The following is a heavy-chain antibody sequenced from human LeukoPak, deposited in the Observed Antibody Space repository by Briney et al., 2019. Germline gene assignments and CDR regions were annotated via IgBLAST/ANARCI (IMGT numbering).Heavy chain of an antibody. CDR2: INHSGST. J-gene: IGHJ4*02. CDR3: ARGLQVRGVHFDY. Sequence: SETLSLTCAVYGGSFSGYYWSWIRQPPGKGLEWIGEINHSGSTNYNPSLKSRVTISADTSKNQFSLKLSSVTAADTAVYYCARGLQVRGVHFDYWGQGTLVTVSS. D-gene: IGHD3-10*01. CDR1: GGSFSGYY. V-gene: IGHV4-34*01.